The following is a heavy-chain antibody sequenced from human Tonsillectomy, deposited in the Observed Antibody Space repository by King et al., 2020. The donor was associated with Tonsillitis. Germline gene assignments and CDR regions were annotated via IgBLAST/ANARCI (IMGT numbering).Heavy chain of an antibody. Sequence: VQLVESGGGVVQPGRSLRLSCAASGFTFSSYGMHWVRQAPGKGLEWVAVISSDGSNKYYADSVKGRFTISRDNSKNTLFLQMNSLRAEDTAVYYCATAPRITLVRGVITPYCYYYAMDVWGQGTTVTVSS. J-gene: IGHJ6*02. V-gene: IGHV3-30*03. CDR1: GFTFSSYG. CDR2: ISSDGSNK. D-gene: IGHD3-10*01. CDR3: ATAPRITLVRGVITPYCYYYAMDV.